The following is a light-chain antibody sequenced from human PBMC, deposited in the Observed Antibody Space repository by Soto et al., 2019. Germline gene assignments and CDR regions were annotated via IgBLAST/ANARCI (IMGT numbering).Light chain of an antibody. Sequence: IPMTQSPSSLSASVRDRVTITCRASQSISSWLAWYQQKPGKAPKLLIYDASSLESGVPSRFSGSGSGTEFTLTISSLQPDDFATYYCQQYNSYSRTFGQGTKVEI. V-gene: IGKV1-5*01. CDR2: DAS. J-gene: IGKJ1*01. CDR1: QSISSW. CDR3: QQYNSYSRT.